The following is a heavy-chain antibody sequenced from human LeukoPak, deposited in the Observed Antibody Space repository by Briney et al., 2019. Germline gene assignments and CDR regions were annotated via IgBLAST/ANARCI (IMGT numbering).Heavy chain of an antibody. Sequence: GGSLRLSCAASGFTVSSNYMSWVRQAPGKGLEWVSVIYSGGSTYYADSVKGRFTISRDNSKNALYLQMNGLRADDTAVYYCGIRDTSDYYVFWGQGTLVTVSS. V-gene: IGHV3-53*01. J-gene: IGHJ4*02. CDR1: GFTVSSNY. CDR2: IYSGGST. CDR3: GIRDTSDYYVF. D-gene: IGHD3-22*01.